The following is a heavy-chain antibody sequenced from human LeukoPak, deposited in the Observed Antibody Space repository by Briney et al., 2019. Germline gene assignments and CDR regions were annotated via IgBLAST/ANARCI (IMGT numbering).Heavy chain of an antibody. Sequence: SETLSLTCTVSGVSISSYYWSWIRQPPGKGLEWIGYIFYSGSTNYNPSLKSRVTVSVDMSKNQFSLRLSSVTAADTAVYYCARGWTPNHHTAMAYWGQGILVTVFS. CDR1: GVSISSYY. V-gene: IGHV4-59*01. CDR2: IFYSGST. J-gene: IGHJ4*02. CDR3: ARGWTPNHHTAMAY. D-gene: IGHD5-18*01.